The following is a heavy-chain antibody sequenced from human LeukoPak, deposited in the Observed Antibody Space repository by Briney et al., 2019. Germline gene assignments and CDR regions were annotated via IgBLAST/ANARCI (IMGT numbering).Heavy chain of an antibody. V-gene: IGHV1-69*13. Sequence: SVKVSCKASGGTFSSYAISWVRQAPGQGLEWMGGIIPIFGTANYAQKFQGRVTITADESTSTAYMELSSLRSEDTAVYYCARDHGPYDAFDIWGRGTMVTVSS. J-gene: IGHJ3*02. CDR3: ARDHGPYDAFDI. CDR1: GGTFSSYA. CDR2: IIPIFGTA.